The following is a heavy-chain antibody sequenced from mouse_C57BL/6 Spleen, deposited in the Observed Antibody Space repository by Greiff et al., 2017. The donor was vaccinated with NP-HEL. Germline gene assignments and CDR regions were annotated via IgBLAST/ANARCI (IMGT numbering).Heavy chain of an antibody. CDR3: ARDTTVVAYYFDY. Sequence: EVMLVESGGDLVKPGGSLKLSCAASGFTFSSYGMSWVRQTPDKRLEWVATISSGGSYTYYPDSVKGRFTISRYNAKNTLYLQMSSLKSEDTAMYYCARDTTVVAYYFDYWGQGTTLTVSS. D-gene: IGHD1-1*01. CDR2: ISSGGSYT. V-gene: IGHV5-6*01. J-gene: IGHJ2*01. CDR1: GFTFSSYG.